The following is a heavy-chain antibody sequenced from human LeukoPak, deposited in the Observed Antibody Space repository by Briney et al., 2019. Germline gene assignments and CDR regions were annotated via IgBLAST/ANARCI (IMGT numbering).Heavy chain of an antibody. J-gene: IGHJ4*02. CDR1: GGSFSGYY. CDR2: INHSGST. CDR3: ARGGRRAPLLWFGESVRVFDY. D-gene: IGHD3-10*01. Sequence: SETLSLTCAVSGGSFSGYYWSWIRQPPGKGLEWIGEINHSGSTNYNPSLKSRVTISVDTSKNQFSLKLSSVTAADTAVYYCARGGRRAPLLWFGESVRVFDYWGQGTLVTVSS. V-gene: IGHV4-34*01.